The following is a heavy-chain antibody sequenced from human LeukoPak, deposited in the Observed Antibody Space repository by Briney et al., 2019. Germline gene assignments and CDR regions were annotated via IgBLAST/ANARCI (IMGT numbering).Heavy chain of an antibody. CDR3: AKDGGYCSSTSCKGADYYYYGMDV. Sequence: PGGPLRLSCAVSGFTFDDYAMHWGRQGPGKAREWVSLISGDGGITYYADSVKGRFTIPRDNSKNSLYLQMNSLRTEDAALYCCAKDGGYCSSTSCKGADYYYYGMDVWGQGTTVTVSS. CDR1: GFTFDDYA. J-gene: IGHJ6*02. V-gene: IGHV3-43*02. CDR2: ISGDGGIT. D-gene: IGHD2-2*01.